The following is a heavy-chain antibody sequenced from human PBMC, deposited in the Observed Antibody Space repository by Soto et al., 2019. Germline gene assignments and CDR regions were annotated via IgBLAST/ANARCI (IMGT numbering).Heavy chain of an antibody. CDR1: GYPFVSYG. J-gene: IGHJ6*03. D-gene: IGHD2-15*01. CDR2: VSGHNGNT. V-gene: IGHV1-18*01. CDR3: ARGTIVERPYFYMDV. Sequence: ASVKVSCKASGYPFVSYGMRWVRQAAGQGPEWMAWVSGHNGNTYYAQKFQGRVTVTTDRSTNTVYMELRSLRSDETAVYYCARGTIVERPYFYMDVWGKGTTVTVSS.